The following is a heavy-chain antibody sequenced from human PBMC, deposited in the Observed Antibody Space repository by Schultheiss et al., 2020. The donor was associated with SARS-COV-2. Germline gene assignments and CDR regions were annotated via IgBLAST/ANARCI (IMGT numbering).Heavy chain of an antibody. CDR1: GFTFSNSW. V-gene: IGHV3-7*03. CDR3: ATGVYSSGPTSA. CDR2: IKQDGSEK. J-gene: IGHJ5*02. D-gene: IGHD6-19*01. Sequence: GGSLRLSCAVSGFTFSNSWMHWVRQAPGKGLEWVANIKQDGSEKYYVDSVKGRFTISRDNAKNSLYLQMNSLRAEDTAVYYCATGVYSSGPTSAWGQGTLVTVSS.